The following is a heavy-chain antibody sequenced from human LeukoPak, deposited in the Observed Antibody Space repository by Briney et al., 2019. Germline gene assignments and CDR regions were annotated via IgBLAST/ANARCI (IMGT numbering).Heavy chain of an antibody. CDR2: ITHSGST. D-gene: IGHD3-9*01. J-gene: IGHJ4*02. CDR1: GESFSAPY. V-gene: IGHV4-34*01. CDR3: AREGGLRYFDWLFDYFDY. Sequence: KPSETLSLTCAVYGESFSAPYWSWIRQPPGKGLEWIGEITHSGSTNYNPSLKSRVTISVDTSKNQFSLKLSSVTAADTAVYYCAREGGLRYFDWLFDYFDYWGQGTLVTVSS.